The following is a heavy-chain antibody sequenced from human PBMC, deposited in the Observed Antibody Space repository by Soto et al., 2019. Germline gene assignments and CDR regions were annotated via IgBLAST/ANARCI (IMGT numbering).Heavy chain of an antibody. D-gene: IGHD4-17*01. CDR1: GFTFINAW. J-gene: IGHJ4*02. Sequence: GGSLRLSCAASGFTFINAWMSWVRQAPGKGLEWVGRIKSKTDGGTTDYAAPVKGRFTISRDDSKNALYLQMNSLKTEDTAVYCCTTDPGYGGHDYWGQGTLVTVS. CDR3: TTDPGYGGHDY. CDR2: IKSKTDGGTT. V-gene: IGHV3-15*01.